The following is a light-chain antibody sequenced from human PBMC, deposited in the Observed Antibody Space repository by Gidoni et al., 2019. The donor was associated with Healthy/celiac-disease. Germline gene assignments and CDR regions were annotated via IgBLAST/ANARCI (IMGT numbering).Light chain of an antibody. J-gene: IGKJ5*01. Sequence: DIVITPSPLSLPVTPGEPASISCRSSQSLLHSNGYNALDWYLQKPGQSPQLLIYLGSYRAAGVPDRFSGSGSGTDFTLKISRVEAEDVGVYYCMQALQTPPTFGQGTRLEIK. V-gene: IGKV2-28*01. CDR1: QSLLHSNGYNA. CDR3: MQALQTPPT. CDR2: LGS.